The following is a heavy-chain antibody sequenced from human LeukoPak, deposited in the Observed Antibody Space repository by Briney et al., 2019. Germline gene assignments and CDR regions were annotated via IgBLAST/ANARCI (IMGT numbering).Heavy chain of an antibody. CDR3: AKVKWKLIGYFDY. D-gene: IGHD1-20*01. V-gene: IGHV3-23*01. Sequence: GRSLRLSCAASGFTFSSYAMNWVRQAPGKGLEWVSVLTGDGNTYYADSVKGRFTNSRDDSKNTLFLQMNSLRAEDTAVYFCAKVKWKLIGYFDYWGQGTLVTVSS. CDR2: LTGDGNT. J-gene: IGHJ4*02. CDR1: GFTFSSYA.